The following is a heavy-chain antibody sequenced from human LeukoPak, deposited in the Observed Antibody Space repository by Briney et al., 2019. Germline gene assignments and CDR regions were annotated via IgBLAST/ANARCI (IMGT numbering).Heavy chain of an antibody. CDR1: GGSISSSSYY. Sequence: PSETLSLTCSVSGGSISSSSYYWGWIRQPPGKGLEWIGYIYYSGSTNYNPSLKSRVTISVDTSKNQFSLKLSSVTAADTAVYYCARVPLYYDILTGYYKNGYFDYWGQGTLVTVSS. CDR2: IYYSGST. CDR3: ARVPLYYDILTGYYKNGYFDY. V-gene: IGHV4-61*05. J-gene: IGHJ4*02. D-gene: IGHD3-9*01.